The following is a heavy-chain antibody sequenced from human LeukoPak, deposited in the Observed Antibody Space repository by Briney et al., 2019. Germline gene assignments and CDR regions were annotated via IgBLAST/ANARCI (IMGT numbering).Heavy chain of an antibody. CDR1: GFTFGGYG. CDR2: IAYDGSKA. D-gene: IGHD1-14*01. V-gene: IGHV3-33*01. J-gene: IGHJ4*02. CDR3: TRYNNDHFDY. Sequence: GGSLRLSCAGSGFTFGGYGMHWFRQTPGKGLEWVAVIAYDGSKAFYADSVKGRFTISRDNSKNTMSVQMDDLRAEDTAVYYCTRYNNDHFDYWGQGTLVTVSS.